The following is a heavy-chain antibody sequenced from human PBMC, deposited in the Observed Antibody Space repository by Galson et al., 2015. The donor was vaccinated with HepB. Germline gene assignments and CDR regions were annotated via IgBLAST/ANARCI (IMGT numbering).Heavy chain of an antibody. CDR3: ARAPMTTVATGDAFDI. Sequence: SLRLSCAASEFTFSSYPMHWVRQAPGKGLEWVAFISYDGSDKYYADSVKGRFTISRDDSKNTLYLQMNSLRTGDTAVYYCARAPMTTVATGDAFDIWGQGTLVTVSS. D-gene: IGHD4-23*01. J-gene: IGHJ3*02. V-gene: IGHV3-30*04. CDR1: EFTFSSYP. CDR2: ISYDGSDK.